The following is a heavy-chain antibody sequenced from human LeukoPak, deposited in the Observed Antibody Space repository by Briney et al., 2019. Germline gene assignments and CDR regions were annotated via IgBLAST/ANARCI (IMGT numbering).Heavy chain of an antibody. CDR1: GFTFSSYE. V-gene: IGHV3-48*03. Sequence: GGSLRLSCAASGFTFSSYEMNWVRQAPGKGLEWVSYISSSGSAIYYADSVKGRFTISRDNAKNSLYLQMNSLRAEDTAVYYCAREGEGDPFDYWGQGTLVTVSS. CDR3: AREGEGDPFDY. CDR2: ISSSGSAI. J-gene: IGHJ4*02. D-gene: IGHD1-26*01.